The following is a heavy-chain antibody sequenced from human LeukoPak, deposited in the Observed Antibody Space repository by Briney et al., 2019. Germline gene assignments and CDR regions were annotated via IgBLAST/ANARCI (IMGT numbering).Heavy chain of an antibody. CDR3: ASSTTVTNGIFSLAFDY. D-gene: IGHD4-17*01. V-gene: IGHV1-2*02. J-gene: IGHJ4*02. CDR2: INPNSGGT. CDR1: GYTFTGYY. Sequence: ASVKVSRKASGYTFTGYYMRWVRQAPGQGLEWMGWINPNSGGTNYAQKFQGRVTMTRDTSISTAYMELSRLRSDDTAVYYCASSTTVTNGIFSLAFDYWGQGTLVTVSS.